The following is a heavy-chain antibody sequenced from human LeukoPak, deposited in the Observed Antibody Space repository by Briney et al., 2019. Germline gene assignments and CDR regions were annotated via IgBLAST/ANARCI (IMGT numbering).Heavy chain of an antibody. CDR3: ARVRSGYHLDY. J-gene: IGHJ4*02. V-gene: IGHV3-33*01. CDR2: IWYDGSNK. CDR1: GFTFSSYG. Sequence: GGSLRLSCAASGFTFSSYGMHWVRQAPGKGLEWVAVIWYDGSNKYYADSVKGRFTISRDNSKNTLYLQMNSLRDEDTAVYYCARVRSGYHLDYWGQGTLVTVSS. D-gene: IGHD3-22*01.